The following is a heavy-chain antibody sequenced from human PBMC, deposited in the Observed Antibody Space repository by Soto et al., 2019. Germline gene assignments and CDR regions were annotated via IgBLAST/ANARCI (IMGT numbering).Heavy chain of an antibody. J-gene: IGHJ4*02. V-gene: IGHV1-69*13. CDR3: ARAFGRPNCSGGSCYSDYFDY. D-gene: IGHD2-15*01. Sequence: SVKVSCKASGGTFSSYAISWVRQAPGQGLEWMGGIIPIFDTANYAQKFQGRVTITADESTSTAYMELSSLRSEDTAVYYCARAFGRPNCSGGSCYSDYFDYWGQGTLVTVSS. CDR2: IIPIFDTA. CDR1: GGTFSSYA.